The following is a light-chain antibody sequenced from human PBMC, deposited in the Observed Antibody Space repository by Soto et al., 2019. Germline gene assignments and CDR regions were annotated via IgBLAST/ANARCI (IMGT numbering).Light chain of an antibody. CDR2: GAS. CDR1: QSISRY. CDR3: QQYDSYSWT. J-gene: IGKJ1*01. Sequence: DIQMTQSPSSLSASVGDRVTITCRTSQSISRYLNWYQQKPGRAPKLLIYGASTLESGVPSRFSGSGSGTEFTLTISSLQPDDFATYYCQQYDSYSWTFGQGTKV. V-gene: IGKV1-5*01.